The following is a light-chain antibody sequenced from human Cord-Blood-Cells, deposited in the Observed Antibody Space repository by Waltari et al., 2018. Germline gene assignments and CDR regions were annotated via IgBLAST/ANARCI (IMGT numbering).Light chain of an antibody. V-gene: IGKV3-20*01. CDR1: QSVSSSY. CDR3: QQYGSPFT. CDR2: GPS. Sequence: EIVLTQSPGTLSLSPGERATLSCRASQSVSSSYLAWYQQKPGQAPRLLIYGPSSRATGIPGRFSGSGAGTDFTLTISRLEPEDFAVYYCQQYGSPFTFGPGTKVDIK. J-gene: IGKJ3*01.